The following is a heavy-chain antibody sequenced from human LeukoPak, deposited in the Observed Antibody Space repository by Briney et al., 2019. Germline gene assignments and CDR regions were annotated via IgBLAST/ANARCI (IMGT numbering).Heavy chain of an antibody. D-gene: IGHD2-15*01. J-gene: IGHJ5*02. CDR1: GYTFTSYY. Sequence: ASVKVSCKASGYTFTSYYMHWVRQAPGQGLEWMGIINPSGGSTSYAQKFQGRVTMTRDTSTSTVYMELSSLRSEVTAVYYCARDACSGGSCYSGNWFDPWGQGTLVTVSS. CDR2: INPSGGST. V-gene: IGHV1-46*01. CDR3: ARDACSGGSCYSGNWFDP.